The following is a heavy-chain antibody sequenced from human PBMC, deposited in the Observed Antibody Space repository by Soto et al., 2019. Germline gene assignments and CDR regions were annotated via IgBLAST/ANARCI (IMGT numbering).Heavy chain of an antibody. Sequence: SETLSLTCTVSGDSISGYYWTWIRQPAGKGLEWIGRIYASGSTNYNPSLRSRVTMSVDTSKNQFSLKVTSATAADTAVYYCARKNVVVLGNYGFLWGQGTLVTVSS. CDR1: GDSISGYY. CDR2: IYASGST. J-gene: IGHJ4*02. D-gene: IGHD2-15*01. V-gene: IGHV4-4*07. CDR3: ARKNVVVLGNYGFL.